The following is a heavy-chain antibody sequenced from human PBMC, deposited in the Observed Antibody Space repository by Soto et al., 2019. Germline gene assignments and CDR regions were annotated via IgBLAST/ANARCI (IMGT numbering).Heavy chain of an antibody. CDR2: INPSGGAT. V-gene: IGHV1-46*01. J-gene: IGHJ3*02. D-gene: IGHD2-15*01. CDR1: GYTFINFF. Sequence: ASVKVSCKASGYTFINFFIHWVRQAPGQGLEWVGIINPSGGATTYPQKFQGRVTMTRDTSTSTVYMDVSSLRFDDTAVYYCARSHCSGGSCYLGAFDIWGQGTMVTVS. CDR3: ARSHCSGGSCYLGAFDI.